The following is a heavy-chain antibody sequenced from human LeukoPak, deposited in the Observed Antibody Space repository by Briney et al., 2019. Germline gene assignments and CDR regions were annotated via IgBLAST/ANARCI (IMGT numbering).Heavy chain of an antibody. CDR1: GYTFTSYG. CDR3: ARACRGYYSNFDY. CDR2: ISAYNGNT. Sequence: ASVEVSCKASGYTFTSYGITWVRQAPGQGLEWMGWISAYNGNTNYAQKVQGRVTMTRDTSTSTVYMELRSLKSDDTAVYYCARACRGYYSNFDYWGQGTLVTVSS. V-gene: IGHV1-18*01. J-gene: IGHJ4*02. D-gene: IGHD3-22*01.